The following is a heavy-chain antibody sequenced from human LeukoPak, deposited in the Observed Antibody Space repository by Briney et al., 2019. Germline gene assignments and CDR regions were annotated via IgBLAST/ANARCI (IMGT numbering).Heavy chain of an antibody. D-gene: IGHD5-12*01. V-gene: IGHV4-39*02. CDR1: GGSISSSSYY. CDR3: ARRRGYDHFDY. CDR2: IYYSGST. Sequence: SETLSLTCTVPGGSISSSSYYWGWVRQPRGRGLELIGNIYYSGSTYYNPSLKSRVPMSVDTSKNHFSLKLSSLTAADTAVYYCARRRGYDHFDYWGRGTLVTVSS. J-gene: IGHJ4*02.